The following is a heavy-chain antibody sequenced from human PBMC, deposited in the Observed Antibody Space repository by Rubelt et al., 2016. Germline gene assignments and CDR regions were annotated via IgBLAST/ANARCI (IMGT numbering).Heavy chain of an antibody. CDR2: IYHSGGT. CDR3: GRSPPSSSSDPDY. CDR1: GDSISSGYF. V-gene: IGHV4-38-2*02. J-gene: IGHJ4*02. D-gene: IGHD6-6*01. Sequence: QVQLQQWGARLLKPSETLSLTCTVSGDSISSGYFWGWIRQPPGKGLEWIASIYHSGGTYYNPSLKSRVTISVDASKNQFSLKLSSVTASDTAVYYCGRSPPSSSSDPDYWGQGTLVTVSS.